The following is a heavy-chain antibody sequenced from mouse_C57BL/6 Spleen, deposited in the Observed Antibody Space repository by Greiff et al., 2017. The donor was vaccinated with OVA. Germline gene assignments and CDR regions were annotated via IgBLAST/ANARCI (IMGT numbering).Heavy chain of an antibody. CDR2: ILPGSGST. CDR3: ARGGGYYGSSGFDY. D-gene: IGHD1-1*01. CDR1: GYTFTGYW. Sequence: QVQLQQSGAELMKPGASVKLSCKATGYTFTGYWIEWVKQRPGHGLEWIGEILPGSGSTNYNEKFKGKATFTADTSSNTAYMQLSSLTTEDSAIYYWARGGGYYGSSGFDYWGQGTTLTVSS. V-gene: IGHV1-9*01. J-gene: IGHJ2*01.